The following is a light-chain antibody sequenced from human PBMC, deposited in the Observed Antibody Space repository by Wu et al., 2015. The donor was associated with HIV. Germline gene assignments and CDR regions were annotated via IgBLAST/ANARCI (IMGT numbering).Light chain of an antibody. CDR1: QSISYTY. Sequence: EILLTQSPGTLSLSPGERATLSCRASQSISYTYLAWYQQKPGQAPRLLIYGASSRATGIPDRFTGNGSGTDFTLIISSLQPEDFAIYYCQQRVGWPLTFGGGPRVEIK. V-gene: IGKV3-20*01. CDR3: QQRVGWPLT. CDR2: GAS. J-gene: IGKJ4*01.